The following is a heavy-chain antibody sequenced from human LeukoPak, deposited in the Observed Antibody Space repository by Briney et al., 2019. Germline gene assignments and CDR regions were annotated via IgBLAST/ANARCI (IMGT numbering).Heavy chain of an antibody. D-gene: IGHD3-9*01. CDR3: ARDANYDILTGYPMDRFDP. V-gene: IGHV3-30-3*01. J-gene: IGHJ5*02. CDR2: ISYDGSNK. CDR1: GFTFSSYA. Sequence: GGSLRLSCAASGFTFSSYAMHWVRQAPGKGLEWVAVISYDGSNKYYADSVKGRFTISRDNSKNTLYLQMNSLRAEDTAVYYCARDANYDILTGYPMDRFDPWGQGTLVTVSS.